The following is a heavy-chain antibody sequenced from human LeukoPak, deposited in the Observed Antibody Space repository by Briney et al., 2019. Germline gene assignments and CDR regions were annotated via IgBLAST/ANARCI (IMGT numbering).Heavy chain of an antibody. CDR2: INHSGST. J-gene: IGHJ4*02. CDR3: ASGDNDPLFDY. V-gene: IGHV4-34*01. Sequence: PSETLSLTCAVYGGSFSGFYWSWIRQPPGKGLEWIGEINHSGSTYYNPSLKSRVTISEDTSKNQFSLKLTSVTAADTAVYYCASGDNDPLFDYWGQGTLVTVSP. D-gene: IGHD1-1*01. CDR1: GGSFSGFY.